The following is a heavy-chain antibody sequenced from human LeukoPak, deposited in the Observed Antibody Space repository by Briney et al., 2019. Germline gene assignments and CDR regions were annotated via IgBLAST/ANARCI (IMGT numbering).Heavy chain of an antibody. CDR1: GGSFSGYY. D-gene: IGHD3-10*01. CDR2: INHSGST. V-gene: IGHV4-34*01. J-gene: IGHJ5*02. CDR3: ARDRHGSGSAHSFDP. Sequence: SETLSLTCAVYGGSFSGYYWSWIRQPPGKGLEWIGEINHSGSTNYNPSLKSRVTISVDTSKNQFSLKLNSVTAADTAVYYCARDRHGSGSAHSFDPWGQGTLVTVSS.